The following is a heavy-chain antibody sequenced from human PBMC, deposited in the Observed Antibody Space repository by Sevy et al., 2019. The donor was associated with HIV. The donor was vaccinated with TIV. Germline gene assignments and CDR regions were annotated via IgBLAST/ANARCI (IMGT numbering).Heavy chain of an antibody. V-gene: IGHV3-30*18. D-gene: IGHD6-19*01. CDR1: GFTFSNYG. CDR2: TSYNEGGE. CDR3: AKDTGSSGYDHYGLDV. Sequence: GGSLRLSCVASGFTFSNYGTHWVRQAPGKGLEWVAITSYNEGGENYADSVKGRFTISRDNSKNRVYLQMYRLTTEETGVYYCAKDTGSSGYDHYGLDVWGQGTTVTVSS. J-gene: IGHJ6*02.